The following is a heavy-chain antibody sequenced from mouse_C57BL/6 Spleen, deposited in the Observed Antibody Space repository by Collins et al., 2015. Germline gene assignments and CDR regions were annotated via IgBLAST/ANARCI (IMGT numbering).Heavy chain of an antibody. D-gene: IGHD1-1*01. V-gene: IGHV1-50*01. CDR1: GYTFTSYW. CDR2: IDPSDSYT. Sequence: QVQLQQPGAELVKPGASVKLSCKASGYTFTSYWMQWVKQRPGQGLEWIGEIDPSDSYTNYNQKFKGKATLTVDTSSSTAYMQLSSLTSEDSAVYYCARLLLRSYYYAMDYWGQGTSVTVSS. J-gene: IGHJ4*01. CDR3: ARLLLRSYYYAMDY.